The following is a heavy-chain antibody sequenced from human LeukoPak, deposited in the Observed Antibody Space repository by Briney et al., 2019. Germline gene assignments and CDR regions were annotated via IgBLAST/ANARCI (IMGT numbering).Heavy chain of an antibody. CDR3: ARGEEAEYYGSGSYYRPRYYYYMDV. V-gene: IGHV4-4*07. CDR1: GDSISYFY. D-gene: IGHD3-10*01. J-gene: IGHJ6*03. CDR2: IYTSGST. Sequence: SETLSLTCSVSGDSISYFYWSWIRQAAGKGLEWIGRIYTSGSTNYNPSLKSRVTISVDTSENQFSLKLSSVTAADTAVYYCARGEEAEYYGSGSYYRPRYYYYMDVWGKGTTVTISS.